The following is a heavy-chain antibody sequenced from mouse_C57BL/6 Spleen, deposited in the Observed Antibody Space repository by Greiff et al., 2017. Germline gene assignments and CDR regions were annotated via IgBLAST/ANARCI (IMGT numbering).Heavy chain of an antibody. CDR1: GFTFSDFY. CDR2: SRNKANDYTT. CDR3: ARDGGMWYFDV. Sequence: EVMLVESGGGLVQSGRSLRLSCATSGFTFSDFYMEWVRQAPGKGLEWIAASRNKANDYTTEYSASVKGRFIVSRDTSQSIIYLQMNALRAEDTAIYYCARDGGMWYFDVWGTGTTVTVSS. V-gene: IGHV7-1*01. J-gene: IGHJ1*03.